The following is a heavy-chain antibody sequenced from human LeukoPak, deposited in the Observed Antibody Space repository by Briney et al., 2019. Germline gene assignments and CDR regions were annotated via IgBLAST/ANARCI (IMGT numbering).Heavy chain of an antibody. J-gene: IGHJ4*02. V-gene: IGHV5-10-1*01. Sequence: GESLKISCKGSGDSFTSYWNSWVRQMAGKGLEWMGRIDPSDSYTNYSPSFQGHVTISADKSISTAYQQWSRLKASDTAMYYCARQGSYYFIDYWAQGTRVTVSS. D-gene: IGHD1-26*01. CDR2: IDPSDSYT. CDR3: ARQGSYYFIDY. CDR1: GDSFTSYW.